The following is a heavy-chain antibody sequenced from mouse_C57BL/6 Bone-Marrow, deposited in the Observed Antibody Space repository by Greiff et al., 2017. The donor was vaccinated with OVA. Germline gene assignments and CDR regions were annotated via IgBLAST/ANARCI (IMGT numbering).Heavy chain of an antibody. V-gene: IGHV1-18*01. CDR2: INPNNGGT. J-gene: IGHJ3*01. CDR3: ARLFYDYDEDWFDY. CDR1: GYTFTDYN. Sequence: VQLQQSGPELVKPGASVKIPCKASGYTFTDYNMDWVKQSHGKSLEWIGDINPNNGGTIYNQKFKGKATLTVDKSSSTAYMELRSLTSEDTAVYYCARLFYDYDEDWFDYWGQGTLVTVSA. D-gene: IGHD2-4*01.